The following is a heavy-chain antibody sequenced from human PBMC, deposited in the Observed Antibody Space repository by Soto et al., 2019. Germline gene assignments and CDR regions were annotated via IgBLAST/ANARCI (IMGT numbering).Heavy chain of an antibody. CDR1: GFTFRTYA. V-gene: IGHV3-23*01. Sequence: EVHLLDSGGGLVQPGGSLRLSCAASGFTFRTYAMSWVRQAPGKGLEWVSTISDSGTTYYANSVKGRFTISRDNSRNTLDLQMNSLGVEDTAVYYCAKGGEGSCSRTSCLYFSDSWGQGTLVTVSS. CDR3: AKGGEGSCSRTSCLYFSDS. CDR2: ISDSGTT. D-gene: IGHD2-2*01. J-gene: IGHJ5*02.